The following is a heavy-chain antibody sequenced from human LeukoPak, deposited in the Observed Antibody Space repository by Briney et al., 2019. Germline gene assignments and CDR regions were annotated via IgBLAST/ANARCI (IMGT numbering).Heavy chain of an antibody. D-gene: IGHD3-22*01. V-gene: IGHV3-66*04. CDR3: ARHTFTLSRPLDS. CDR1: GFAVSSYY. Sequence: GGSLRLSCAASGFAVSSYYMSWVRPAPGQGLDWVSILYSGGSAFYSDSVKGRFSISRDNSRNTLFLQLNSLRVEDTAVYYCARHTFTLSRPLDSWGQGTLVTVS. CDR2: LYSGGSA. J-gene: IGHJ4*02.